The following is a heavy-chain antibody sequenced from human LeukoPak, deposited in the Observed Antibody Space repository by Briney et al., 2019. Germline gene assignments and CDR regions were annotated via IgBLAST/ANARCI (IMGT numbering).Heavy chain of an antibody. CDR1: GGTFSSYA. D-gene: IGHD3-16*01. Sequence: SVKVSCKASGGTFSSYAISWVRQAPGQGLEWMGRIIPIFDIANYAQKFQGRVTITADKSTSTAYMELSSLRSEDTAVYYCARARGGSYFDYWGQGTLVTVSS. V-gene: IGHV1-69*04. J-gene: IGHJ4*02. CDR3: ARARGGSYFDY. CDR2: IIPIFDIA.